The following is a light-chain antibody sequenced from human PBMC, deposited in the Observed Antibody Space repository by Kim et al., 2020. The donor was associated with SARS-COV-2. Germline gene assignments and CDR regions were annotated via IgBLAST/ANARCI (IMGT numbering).Light chain of an antibody. J-gene: IGLJ1*01. Sequence: QSALTQPASVSGSPGQSITISCTGTSSDVGGYNYVSWYQQHPGKAPKLMIYDVSNRPSGVSNRFSASKSGNTASLTISGLQAEDEADYYCISYSRSNTPYVFGTGTKVTVL. CDR2: DVS. CDR3: ISYSRSNTPYV. V-gene: IGLV2-14*03. CDR1: SSDVGGYNY.